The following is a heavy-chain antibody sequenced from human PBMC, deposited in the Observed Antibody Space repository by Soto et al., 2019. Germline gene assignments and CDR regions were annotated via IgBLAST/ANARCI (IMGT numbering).Heavy chain of an antibody. J-gene: IGHJ4*02. CDR3: AVSTLGELSLYVY. CDR2: IVVGSGNT. D-gene: IGHD3-16*02. V-gene: IGHV1-58*02. Sequence: ASVKVSCKASGFTFTSSAMQWVRQARGQRLEWIGWIVVGSGNTNYAQKFQERVTITRDMSTSTAYMELSSLRSEDTAVYYCAVSTLGELSLYVYWGQGTLVTVSS. CDR1: GFTFTSSA.